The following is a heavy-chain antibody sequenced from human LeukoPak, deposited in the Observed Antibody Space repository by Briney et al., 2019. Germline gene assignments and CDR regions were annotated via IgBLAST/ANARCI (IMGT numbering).Heavy chain of an antibody. CDR3: ATTGGDIYYYYMDV. V-gene: IGHV1-18*01. CDR1: GYSFTSNV. J-gene: IGHJ6*03. D-gene: IGHD3-16*01. Sequence: ASVKVSCKASGYSFTSNVISWVRQAPGQGLEWMGWISAYNGNTNYAQKLQGRVTMTTDTSTSTAYMELSSLKSEDTAVYYCATTGGDIYYYYMDVWGKGTTVTISS. CDR2: ISAYNGNT.